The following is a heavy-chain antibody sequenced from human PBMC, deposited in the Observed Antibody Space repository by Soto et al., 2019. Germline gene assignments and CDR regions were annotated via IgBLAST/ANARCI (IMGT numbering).Heavy chain of an antibody. D-gene: IGHD6-6*01. V-gene: IGHV4-39*01. Sequence: SETLSLTCSVSSDSLSSSTYYWSWIRQPPGRGPEWIGSIYYSGNTYYKPSLKSRVSISIDTSRNQFSLKLTSVTAADTGVYYCASSSPFHYWGPGILVT. CDR1: SDSLSSSTYY. CDR3: ASSSPFHY. J-gene: IGHJ4*02. CDR2: IYYSGNT.